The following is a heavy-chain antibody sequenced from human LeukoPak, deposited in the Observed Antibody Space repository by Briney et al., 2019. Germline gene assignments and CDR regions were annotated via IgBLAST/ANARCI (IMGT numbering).Heavy chain of an antibody. V-gene: IGHV1-18*01. Sequence: ASVKVSCKASGYTFTSYGISWVRQAPGQGLEWMGWISAYNGNTNYAQKLQGRVTMTTDTSTSTAYMELRSLRSDDTAVYYCARRGRYGYNLVLFAFDIWGQGTMVTVSS. D-gene: IGHD5-24*01. J-gene: IGHJ3*02. CDR2: ISAYNGNT. CDR3: ARRGRYGYNLVLFAFDI. CDR1: GYTFTSYG.